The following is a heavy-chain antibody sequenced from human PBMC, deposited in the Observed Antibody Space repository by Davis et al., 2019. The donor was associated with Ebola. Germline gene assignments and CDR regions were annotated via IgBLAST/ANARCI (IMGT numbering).Heavy chain of an antibody. CDR3: ARISGEYGDYVRFVGAAGY. D-gene: IGHD4-17*01. V-gene: IGHV4-39*01. CDR1: GGSIISSSSY. J-gene: IGHJ4*02. CDR2: IYYSGST. Sequence: SETLSLTCTVSGGSIISSSSYWGWIRQPPRKGLEWIGSIYYSGSTYYNPSLKSRVTISVDTSKNQFSLKLSSVTAADTAVYYCARISGEYGDYVRFVGAAGYWGQGTLVTVSS.